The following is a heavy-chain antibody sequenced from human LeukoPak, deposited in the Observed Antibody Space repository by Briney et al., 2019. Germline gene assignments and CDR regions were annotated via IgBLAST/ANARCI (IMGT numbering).Heavy chain of an antibody. D-gene: IGHD3-22*01. J-gene: IGHJ5*02. CDR1: GFTFGSFA. V-gene: IGHV3-30*02. CDR2: IQYDGSKT. Sequence: PGGSLRLSCVASGFTFGSFAMHWVRQAPGRGLEWIAFIQYDGSKTYYADSVKGRFTIARDNSENTLYLQMNSLSADDTAVYYCAKRHADSSPRFAPWGQGTLVTVSS. CDR3: AKRHADSSPRFAP.